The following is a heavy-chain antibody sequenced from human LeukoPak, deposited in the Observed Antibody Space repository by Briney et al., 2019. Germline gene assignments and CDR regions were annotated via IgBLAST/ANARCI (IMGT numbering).Heavy chain of an antibody. Sequence: PSETLSLTCTVSGGSISSYYWSWIRQPPGKGLEWIGYIHYSGSTNYNPSLKSRVTISVDTSKNQFSLKLSSVTAADTAVYYCARSALSSGWYFDYWGQGTLVTVSS. CDR2: IHYSGST. V-gene: IGHV4-59*08. CDR1: GGSISSYY. J-gene: IGHJ4*02. CDR3: ARSALSSGWYFDY. D-gene: IGHD6-19*01.